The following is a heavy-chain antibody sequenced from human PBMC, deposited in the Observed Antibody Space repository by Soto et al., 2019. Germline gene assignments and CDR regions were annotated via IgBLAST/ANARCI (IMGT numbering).Heavy chain of an antibody. D-gene: IGHD3-22*01. V-gene: IGHV1-46*01. CDR1: GYTFTSYY. CDR2: INPSGGST. J-gene: IGHJ4*02. Sequence: PSVKVSCKASGYTFTSYYMHWVRQAPGQGLEWMGIINPSGGSTSYAQKFQGRVTMTRDTSTSTVYMELSSLRSEDTAVYYCARDPEFPKYYYDSSGYTRANYYFDYWGQGTLVTVSS. CDR3: ARDPEFPKYYYDSSGYTRANYYFDY.